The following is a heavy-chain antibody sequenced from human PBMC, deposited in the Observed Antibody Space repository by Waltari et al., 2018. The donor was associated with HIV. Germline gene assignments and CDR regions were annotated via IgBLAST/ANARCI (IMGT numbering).Heavy chain of an antibody. V-gene: IGHV1-2*04. CDR3: ARGESATWANLDF. J-gene: IGHJ4*01. CDR1: GYPFDAFH. D-gene: IGHD1-26*01. CDR2: VNPAKGAT. Sequence: QVQLVQSAAELKSPGASVQIACRTSGYPFDAFHIHWVRQAPGEGLQWVGGVNPAKGATNDAQGLQDWVSVTTDRSITTVYLTRKRLRSDDTAVYYCARGESATWANLDFWGQGTVVSVSS.